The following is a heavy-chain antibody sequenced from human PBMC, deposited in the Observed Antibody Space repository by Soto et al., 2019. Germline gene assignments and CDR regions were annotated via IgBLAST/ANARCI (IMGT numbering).Heavy chain of an antibody. V-gene: IGHV1-2*02. J-gene: IGHJ6*02. CDR3: ARNMDYYYGRGSGNGHGV. Sequence: QVRLVQSGAEVKEPGDSVRVSCEASGYTFTAYHLHWVRQAPGQGLEWMGWINLKFGDTGYAQDFQGRVSMTSDMSISTVYMELSRLTSDDTAIYYCARNMDYYYGRGSGNGHGVWGQGTTVTVFS. CDR1: GYTFTAYH. D-gene: IGHD3-10*02. CDR2: INLKFGDT.